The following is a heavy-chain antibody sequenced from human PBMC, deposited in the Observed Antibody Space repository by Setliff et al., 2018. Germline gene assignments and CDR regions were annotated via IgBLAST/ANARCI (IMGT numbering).Heavy chain of an antibody. J-gene: IGHJ4*02. Sequence: PGGSLRLSCAASGFTFSSYEMNWVRQAPGKGLEWVSYISSSGSTIHYADSVKGRFTISRDNAKNSLYLQMNSLKTEDTAVYYCTTAVLQFLEWLFLTEDGFYFDYWGQGTLVTVSS. CDR2: ISSSGSTI. CDR3: TTAVLQFLEWLFLTEDGFYFDY. V-gene: IGHV3-48*03. CDR1: GFTFSSYE. D-gene: IGHD3-3*01.